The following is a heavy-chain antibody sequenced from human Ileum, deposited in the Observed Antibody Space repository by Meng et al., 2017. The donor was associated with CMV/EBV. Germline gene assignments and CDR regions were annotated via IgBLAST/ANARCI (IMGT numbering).Heavy chain of an antibody. V-gene: IGHV1-2*02. CDR1: GYTFTGYY. CDR3: VGLVWSLRRIDY. J-gene: IGHJ4*02. D-gene: IGHD1-26*01. CDR2: VDPKSGDT. Sequence: ASVKVSCKPSGYTFTGYYMHWVRQAPGQGPEWMGCVDPKSGDTNYAQKFQGRVTMTTDTSISTAYMELSSLRSDDTAIYYCVGLVWSLRRIDYWGQGTLVTVSS.